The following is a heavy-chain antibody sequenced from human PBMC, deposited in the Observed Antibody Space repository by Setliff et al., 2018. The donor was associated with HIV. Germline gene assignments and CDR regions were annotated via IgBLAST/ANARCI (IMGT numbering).Heavy chain of an antibody. Sequence: SETLSLTCTVSGGSISSYYWSWIRPPPGKGLEWIGYISTSVSTNDNPSLKSRVTISVDTSKNQFSLKLSAVTAAETAVYYCATSGIAAAGRGFNWFDPWGQGTLVTVLL. V-gene: IGHV4-4*08. CDR3: ATSGIAAAGRGFNWFDP. CDR2: ISTSVST. D-gene: IGHD6-13*01. J-gene: IGHJ5*02. CDR1: GGSISSYY.